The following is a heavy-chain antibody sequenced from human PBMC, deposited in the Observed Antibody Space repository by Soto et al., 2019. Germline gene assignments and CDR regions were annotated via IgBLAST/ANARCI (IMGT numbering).Heavy chain of an antibody. J-gene: IGHJ5*02. Sequence: PSETLSLTCTVSGGSISSSSFHWGWIRQPPGKGLEWIGSIYYSGSTYYSPSLKSRVTISVDTSKNQFSLKLSSVTAADTAVYYCARGFIVLVPAAPVWFDPWGQGTLVTVSS. V-gene: IGHV4-39*07. CDR1: GGSISSSSFH. CDR2: IYYSGST. CDR3: ARGFIVLVPAAPVWFDP. D-gene: IGHD2-2*01.